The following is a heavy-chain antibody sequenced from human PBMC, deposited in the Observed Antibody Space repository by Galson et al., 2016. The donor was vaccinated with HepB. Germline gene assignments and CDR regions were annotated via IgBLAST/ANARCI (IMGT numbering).Heavy chain of an antibody. CDR1: GFTLSNYW. V-gene: IGHV3-7*01. CDR3: ARNYGPFDL. CDR2: MNHDGSEK. J-gene: IGHJ5*02. D-gene: IGHD3-16*01. Sequence: SLRLSCAASGFTLSNYWLSWVRQAPGKGLEWVANMNHDGSEKYFVDSVKGRFNISRDNAQNSVYLQMNSPRAEDTAGYYWARNYGPFDLWGQGTLVIVSS.